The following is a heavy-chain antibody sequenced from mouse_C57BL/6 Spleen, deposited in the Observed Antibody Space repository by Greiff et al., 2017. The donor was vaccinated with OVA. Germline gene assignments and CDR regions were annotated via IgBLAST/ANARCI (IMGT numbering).Heavy chain of an antibody. Sequence: DVQLVESGEGLVKPGGSLKLSCAASGFTFSSYAMSWVRQTLEKRLEWVVYISSGGDYIYYANTMKNLFTISRDNSRNTLYLQMSSLKSENTAMYYCTRDYYGSSYGYYAMDYWGQGTSVTVSS. CDR3: TRDYYGSSYGYYAMDY. D-gene: IGHD1-1*01. J-gene: IGHJ4*01. V-gene: IGHV5-9-1*02. CDR2: ISSGGDYI. CDR1: GFTFSSYA.